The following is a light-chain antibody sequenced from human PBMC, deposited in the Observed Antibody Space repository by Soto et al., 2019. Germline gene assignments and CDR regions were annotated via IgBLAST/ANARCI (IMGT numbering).Light chain of an antibody. Sequence: EIVLTQSPGTLSLSPGEGATLSCRASQIVSSGYLAWYQQKPGHTPNVLIYGASSRATGIPDRFSGSGSGTDFTLTISRMAPEDFAVYYCQQYGSSGTFGQGTKVDIK. CDR2: GAS. CDR3: QQYGSSGT. CDR1: QIVSSGY. J-gene: IGKJ1*01. V-gene: IGKV3-20*01.